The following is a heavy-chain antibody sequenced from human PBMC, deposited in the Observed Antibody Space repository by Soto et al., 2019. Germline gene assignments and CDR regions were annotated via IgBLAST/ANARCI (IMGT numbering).Heavy chain of an antibody. V-gene: IGHV3-21*01. Sequence: EVQLVESGGGLVKPGGSPRLSCAASGFTFSSYSMNWVRQAPGKGLEWVSSISSSSSYIYYADSVKGRFTISRDNAKNSLYLQMNSLRAEDTAVYYCARDFGAYSSPFDYWGQGTLVTVSS. CDR3: ARDFGAYSSPFDY. CDR1: GFTFSSYS. J-gene: IGHJ4*02. D-gene: IGHD3-16*01. CDR2: ISSSSSYI.